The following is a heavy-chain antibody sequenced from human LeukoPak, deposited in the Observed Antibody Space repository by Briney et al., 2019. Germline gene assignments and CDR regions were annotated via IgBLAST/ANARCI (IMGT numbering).Heavy chain of an antibody. CDR3: ARLKPPRLTTVWPYYYYYMDV. J-gene: IGHJ6*03. CDR1: GGSFSGYY. D-gene: IGHD4-11*01. V-gene: IGHV4-34*01. CDR2: INHSGST. Sequence: PSETLSLTCAVYGGSFSGYYWSWIRQPPGKGLEWIGEINHSGSTNYNPSLKSRVTISVDTSKNQSSLKLSSVTAADTAVYYCARLKPPRLTTVWPYYYYYMDVWGKGTTVTVSS.